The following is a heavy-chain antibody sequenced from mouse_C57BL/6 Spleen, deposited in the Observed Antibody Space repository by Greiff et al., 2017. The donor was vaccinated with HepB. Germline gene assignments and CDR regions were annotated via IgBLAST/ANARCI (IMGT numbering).Heavy chain of an antibody. Sequence: QVQLKESGAELVKPGASVKISCKASGYAFSSYWMNWVKQRPGKGLEWIGQIYPGDGDTNYNGKFKGKATLTADKSSSTAYMQLSSLTSEDSAVYFCARNPPTVVPFDVWGTGTTVTVSS. D-gene: IGHD1-1*01. J-gene: IGHJ1*03. CDR3: ARNPPTVVPFDV. CDR1: GYAFSSYW. CDR2: IYPGDGDT. V-gene: IGHV1-80*01.